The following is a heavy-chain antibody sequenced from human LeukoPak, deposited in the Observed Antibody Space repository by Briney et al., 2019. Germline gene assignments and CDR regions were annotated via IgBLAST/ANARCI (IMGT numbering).Heavy chain of an antibody. V-gene: IGHV1-2*02. D-gene: IGHD5-24*01. CDR3: ARGGRDGYNFHVWLYFDY. Sequence: EWMGWINPNSGGTNYAQKFQGSVTMTRDTSISTAYMELSRLRSDETAVYYCARGGRDGYNFHVWLYFDYWGQGTLVTVSS. CDR2: INPNSGGT. J-gene: IGHJ4*02.